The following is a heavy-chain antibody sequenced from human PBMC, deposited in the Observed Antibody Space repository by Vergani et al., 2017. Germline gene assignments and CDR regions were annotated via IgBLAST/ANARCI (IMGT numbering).Heavy chain of an antibody. CDR2: IRYDGTNK. V-gene: IGHV3-30*02. CDR1: GFAFSNYG. CDR3: AKGGPIFPYEMDV. Sequence: QVQLVESGGGVFQPGGSLRLSCAASGFAFSNYGMHCVRQAPGKGLEWVAFIRYDGTNKYYSDSVTGRFTISRDNSKSTLYLQLNSLRSEDTAVYYCAKGGPIFPYEMDVWGQGTTVTVSS. J-gene: IGHJ6*02. D-gene: IGHD3-9*01.